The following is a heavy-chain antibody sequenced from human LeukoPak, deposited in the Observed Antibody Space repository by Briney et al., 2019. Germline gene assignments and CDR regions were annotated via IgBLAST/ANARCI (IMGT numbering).Heavy chain of an antibody. CDR1: GFTFSSYA. J-gene: IGHJ4*02. Sequence: PGGSLSLSCAASGFTFSSYAMHWVRQAPGKGLEWVAVISYDGSNKYYADSVKGRFTISRDNSKNTLYLQMNSLRAEDTAVYYCARDLGSSWYVWGQGTLVTVSS. V-gene: IGHV3-30-3*01. D-gene: IGHD6-13*01. CDR3: ARDLGSSWYV. CDR2: ISYDGSNK.